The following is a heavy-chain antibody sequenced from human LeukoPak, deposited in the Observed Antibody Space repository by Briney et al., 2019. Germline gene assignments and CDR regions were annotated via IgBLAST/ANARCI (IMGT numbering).Heavy chain of an antibody. CDR1: GFTFSSYS. CDR2: ISSSSSYI. J-gene: IGHJ6*02. V-gene: IGHV3-21*01. Sequence: GSLRLSCAASGFTFSSYSMNWVRQAPGKGLEWVSSISSSSSYIYYADPVKGRFTISRDNAKNSLYLQMNSLRAEDTAVYYCARDQDYYYYYGMDVWGQGTTVTVSS. CDR3: ARDQDYYYYYGMDV.